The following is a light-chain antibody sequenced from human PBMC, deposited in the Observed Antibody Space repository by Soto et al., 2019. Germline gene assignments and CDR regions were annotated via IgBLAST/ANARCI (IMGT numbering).Light chain of an antibody. CDR2: AAS. CDR1: QTISRY. CDR3: QQSSDTPYT. J-gene: IGKJ2*01. V-gene: IGKV1-39*01. Sequence: DIPMTQSPSSLSASVGDRVTVTCRASQTISRYLNWYQQNPGKAPKLLIYAASSLQSGVPSRFSGSGSGTDFTLTISRLQPEDFATYYCQQSSDTPYTFGQGTKLEIK.